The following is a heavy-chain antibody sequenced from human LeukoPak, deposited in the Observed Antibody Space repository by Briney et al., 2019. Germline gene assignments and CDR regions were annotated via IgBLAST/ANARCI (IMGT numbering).Heavy chain of an antibody. CDR2: ISPTGDNI. CDR1: GFTFGDYG. J-gene: IGHJ5*02. Sequence: PGGSLRLSCAASGFTFGDYGMSWVRQAPGKGLEWVSAISPTGDNIYYADSVKGRFTISRDNSRNTLYLQMNSLRVEDTAIYYCAKDLRHRTTCNCYGWLDPWGQGTLVTVSS. V-gene: IGHV3-23*01. CDR3: AKDLRHRTTCNCYGWLDP. D-gene: IGHD2/OR15-2a*01.